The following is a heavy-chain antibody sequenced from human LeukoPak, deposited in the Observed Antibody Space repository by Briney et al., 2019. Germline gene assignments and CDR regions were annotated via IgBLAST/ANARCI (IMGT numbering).Heavy chain of an antibody. Sequence: SETLSLTCTVSGYSISSGYYWGWIRQPPGKGLEWIGSIYHSGSTYYNPSLKSRVTISVDTSKNQFSLKLSSVTAADTAVYYCARVAAHYYDSSGYSTYYYYYYMDVWGKGTTVTVSS. D-gene: IGHD3-22*01. CDR3: ARVAAHYYDSSGYSTYYYYYYMDV. CDR1: GYSISSGYY. J-gene: IGHJ6*03. V-gene: IGHV4-38-2*02. CDR2: IYHSGST.